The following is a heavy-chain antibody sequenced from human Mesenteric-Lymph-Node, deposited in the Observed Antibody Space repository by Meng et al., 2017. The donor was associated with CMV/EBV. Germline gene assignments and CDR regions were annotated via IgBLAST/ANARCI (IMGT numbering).Heavy chain of an antibody. CDR1: GFTFSSYV. CDR2: IWYDGSNK. D-gene: IGHD3-16*02. V-gene: IGHV3-33*01. CDR3: ARERVWGSYRSPNDY. J-gene: IGHJ4*02. Sequence: GGSLRLSCAASGFTFSSYVMHWVRQAPGKGLEWVAVIWYDGSNKYYADSVKGRFTISRDNSKNTLYLQMNSLRAEDTAVYYCARERVWGSYRSPNDYWGQGTLVTVSS.